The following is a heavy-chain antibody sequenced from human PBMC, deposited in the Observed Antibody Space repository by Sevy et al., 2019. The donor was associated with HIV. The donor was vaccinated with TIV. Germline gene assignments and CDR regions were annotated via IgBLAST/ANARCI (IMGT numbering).Heavy chain of an antibody. CDR1: GFTFSDYY. Sequence: GGSLRLSCAASGFTFSDYYMSWIRQAPGKGLEWVSYISSSSSYTNYADSVKGRFTISRDNAKNSPYLQMNSLRAEDTAVYYCARVYGDYVRGAFDIWGQGTMVTVSS. V-gene: IGHV3-11*06. CDR2: ISSSSSYT. D-gene: IGHD4-17*01. CDR3: ARVYGDYVRGAFDI. J-gene: IGHJ3*02.